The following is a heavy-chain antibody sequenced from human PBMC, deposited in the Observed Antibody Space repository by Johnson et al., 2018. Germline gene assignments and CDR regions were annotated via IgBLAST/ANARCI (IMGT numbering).Heavy chain of an antibody. CDR1: GFTFDDYA. J-gene: IGHJ1*01. CDR3: AKDGRLLRYFDWAFIFQH. CDR2: ISWSSGSM. D-gene: IGHD3-9*01. V-gene: IGHV3-9*01. Sequence: VQLGEAGGGLVEPGRSLVLWCAASGFTFDDYAMHWVRQAPGKGLEWVSGISWSSGSMGYADSVKGRFTISRDNSKNTMYLQMNSLRAEDTAVYYCAKDGRLLRYFDWAFIFQHWGQGTLVTVSS.